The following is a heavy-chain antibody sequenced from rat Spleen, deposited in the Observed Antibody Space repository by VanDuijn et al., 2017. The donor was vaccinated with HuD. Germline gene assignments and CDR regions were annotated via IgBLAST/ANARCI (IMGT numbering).Heavy chain of an antibody. CDR3: TSPFRWFAY. Sequence: EVQLVESGGGLVQPGRSMKLSCAASEFTFSSFAMAWVRQAPKKGLEWVASISYEGSSNYYGDSVKGRFTISRDNAKSTLFLQMNSLQTDDTAIYFCTSPFRWFAYWGQGTLVTVSS. CDR1: EFTFSSFA. CDR2: ISYEGSSN. J-gene: IGHJ3*01. V-gene: IGHV5-22*01.